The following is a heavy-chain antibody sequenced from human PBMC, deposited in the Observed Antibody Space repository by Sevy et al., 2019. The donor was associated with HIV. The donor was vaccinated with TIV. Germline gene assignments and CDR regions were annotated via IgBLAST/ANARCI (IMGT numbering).Heavy chain of an antibody. V-gene: IGHV3-30-3*01. CDR1: GFTFSKIA. CDR2: TSNDGSNK. CDR3: ARASHMITFGGVIVVDGIDY. J-gene: IGHJ4*02. D-gene: IGHD3-16*02. Sequence: GGSLRLSCAASGFTFSKIAIHWVRQAPGKGLEWVSVTSNDGSNKDYAHSVKGRFTISRDNSKNMLYLQLNSLRVEDTAVYYCARASHMITFGGVIVVDGIDYWGQGTLVTVSS.